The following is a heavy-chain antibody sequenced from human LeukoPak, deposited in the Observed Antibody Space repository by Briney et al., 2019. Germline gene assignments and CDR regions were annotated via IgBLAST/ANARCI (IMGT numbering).Heavy chain of an antibody. J-gene: IGHJ4*02. CDR3: ARGTYYYDSSGYLFDY. V-gene: IGHV1-46*01. CDR1: GYTFTSYY. CDR2: INPSGGST. D-gene: IGHD3-22*01. Sequence: VASVKVSCKASGYTFTSYYMHWVRQAPGQGLEWMGIINPSGGSTSYAQKFQGRVTMTRDTSTSTVYMELSSLRSEDTAVYYCARGTYYYDSSGYLFDYWGQGTLVTVSS.